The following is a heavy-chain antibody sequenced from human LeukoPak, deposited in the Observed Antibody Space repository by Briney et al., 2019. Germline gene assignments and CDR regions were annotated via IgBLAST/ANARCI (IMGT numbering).Heavy chain of an antibody. CDR1: GYTFTSYD. J-gene: IGHJ6*04. Sequence: GASVKGSCKASGYTFTSYDINWVRQATGQGLEWMGWMNPNSGNTGYAQKFQGRVTMTRNTSISTAYMELSSLRSEDTAVYYCARGRSSSSWSSPDVWGKGTTVTVSS. D-gene: IGHD6-13*01. CDR2: MNPNSGNT. CDR3: ARGRSSSSWSSPDV. V-gene: IGHV1-8*01.